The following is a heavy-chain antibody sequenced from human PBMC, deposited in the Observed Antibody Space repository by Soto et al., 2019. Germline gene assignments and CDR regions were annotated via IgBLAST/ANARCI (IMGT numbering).Heavy chain of an antibody. CDR3: VRRYCSSTSCTFDY. CDR1: EFTFSTYG. CDR2: ISGSGNII. D-gene: IGHD2-2*01. Sequence: PGGSLRLSCVTSEFTFSTYGMSWVRQAPGKGLEWVSYISGSGNIIYYADSVNGRFTISRDTAKSSLSLQMDSLTAEDTAVYYCVRRYCSSTSCTFDYWGQGTLVTVSS. J-gene: IGHJ4*02. V-gene: IGHV3-48*03.